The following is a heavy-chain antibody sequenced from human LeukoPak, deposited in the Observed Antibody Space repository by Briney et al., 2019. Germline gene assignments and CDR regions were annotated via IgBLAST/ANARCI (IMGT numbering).Heavy chain of an antibody. V-gene: IGHV3-23*01. J-gene: IGHJ4*02. CDR3: ARDYADYVGYFFFDY. Sequence: GGSLRLSCAASGFTFNNYAMNWVRQAPGKGLEWVSSISGGGETTYYADSAKGRFTISRDNSQNTLYLQMNSLRAEDTAVYYCARDYADYVGYFFFDYWGQGTLVPSPQ. D-gene: IGHD4-17*01. CDR2: ISGGGETT. CDR1: GFTFNNYA.